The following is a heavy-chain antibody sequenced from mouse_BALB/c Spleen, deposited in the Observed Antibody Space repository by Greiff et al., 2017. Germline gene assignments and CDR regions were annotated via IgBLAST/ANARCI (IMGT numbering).Heavy chain of an antibody. CDR1: GYTFTSYW. J-gene: IGHJ4*01. CDR2: INPSTGYT. D-gene: IGHD4-1*01. V-gene: IGHV1-7*01. CDR3: ARGHWDYAMDY. Sequence: VQLQQSGAELAKPGASVKMSCKASGYTFTSYWMHWVKQRPGQGLEWIGYINPSTGYTEYNQKFKDKATLTADKSSSTAYMQLSSLTSEDSAVYYCARGHWDYAMDYWGQGTSVTVSS.